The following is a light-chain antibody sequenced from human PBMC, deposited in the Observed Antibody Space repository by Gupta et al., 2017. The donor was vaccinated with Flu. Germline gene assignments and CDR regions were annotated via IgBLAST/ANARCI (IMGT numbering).Light chain of an antibody. CDR1: SSNIGAGYD. CDR3: QSNDNSLRNYV. CDR2: ANT. Sequence: QSVLPQPPSVSGAPGQRVTISCTGTSSNIGAGYDVSWYQQFPETAPKLLIYANTNRPSGVPDRFSGSKSGTSASLAITGLQVEDEADYYCQSNDNSLRNYVFGTGTKVTVL. J-gene: IGLJ1*01. V-gene: IGLV1-40*01.